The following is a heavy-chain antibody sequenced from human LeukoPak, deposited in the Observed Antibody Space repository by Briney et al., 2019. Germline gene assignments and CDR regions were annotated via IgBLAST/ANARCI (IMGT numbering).Heavy chain of an antibody. Sequence: SETLSLTCAVYGGSFSGYYWSWIRQPPGKGLEWIGEINHSGSTNYNPSLKSRVTISVDTSKNQFSLKLSSVTAADTAVYYCARYYYDSSGYYYLDYRGQGTLVTVSS. D-gene: IGHD3-22*01. CDR1: GGSFSGYY. CDR3: ARYYYDSSGYYYLDY. J-gene: IGHJ4*02. CDR2: INHSGST. V-gene: IGHV4-34*01.